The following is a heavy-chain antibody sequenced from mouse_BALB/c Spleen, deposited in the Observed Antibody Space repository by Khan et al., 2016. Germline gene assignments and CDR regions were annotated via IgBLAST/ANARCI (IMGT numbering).Heavy chain of an antibody. D-gene: IGHD1-1*01. CDR1: GYTFTNYG. CDR3: GRDGKRPFAY. Sequence: QIQLVQSGPELKKPGETVKISCKASGYTFTNYGMNWVKQAPGKGLKWMAWINTYTGEPTYADDFKGRFAFSLETSASTAYLQINNLKNEDTATYFCGRDGKRPFAYWGQGTLVTVSA. CDR2: INTYTGEP. V-gene: IGHV9-3-1*01. J-gene: IGHJ3*01.